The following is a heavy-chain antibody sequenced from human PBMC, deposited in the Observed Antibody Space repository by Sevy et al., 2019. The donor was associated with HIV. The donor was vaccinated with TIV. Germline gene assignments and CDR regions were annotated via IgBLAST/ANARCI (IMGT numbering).Heavy chain of an antibody. D-gene: IGHD2-2*01. J-gene: IGHJ6*02. CDR1: GYTFTGYY. CDR2: INPNSGGT. CDR3: ARERVVPATIPRYYYYYGMDV. V-gene: IGHV1-2*02. Sequence: ASVKVSCKASGYTFTGYYMHWVRQAPGQGLEWMGWINPNSGGTIYAQKFQGRVTMTRDTSISTAYMELSRLRSDDTAVYYCARERVVPATIPRYYYYYGMDVWGQGTTVTVSS.